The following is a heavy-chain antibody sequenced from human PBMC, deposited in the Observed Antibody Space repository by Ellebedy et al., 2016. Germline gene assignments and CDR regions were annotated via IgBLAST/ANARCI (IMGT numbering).Heavy chain of an antibody. Sequence: GGSLRLSCAASGFTFSSYAMSWVRQAPGKGLEWVSTITHSGGGTYYADSVKGRFTVSRDNSKNTLYLQMNSLRVEDTAVYYCAKRPDPYGSGNFDCWGQGALVTVSS. V-gene: IGHV3-23*01. D-gene: IGHD3-10*01. CDR1: GFTFSSYA. CDR3: AKRPDPYGSGNFDC. CDR2: ITHSGGGT. J-gene: IGHJ4*02.